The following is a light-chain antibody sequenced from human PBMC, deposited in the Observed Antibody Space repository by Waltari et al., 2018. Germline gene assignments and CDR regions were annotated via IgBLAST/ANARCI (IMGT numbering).Light chain of an antibody. J-gene: IGKJ1*01. CDR3: QKDGTLPAT. CDR2: DAA. Sequence: LARYPQKPVPAPRVLTNDAASRATGIPDRFSGSGSGTDFSLTISRLEPEDFAVYYCQKDGTLPATFGQGTKVEIK. V-gene: IGKV3D-20*01.